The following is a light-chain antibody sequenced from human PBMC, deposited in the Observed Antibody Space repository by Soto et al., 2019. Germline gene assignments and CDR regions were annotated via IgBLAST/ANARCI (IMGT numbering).Light chain of an antibody. J-gene: IGLJ1*01. Sequence: QPVLTQPPSVSGAPGQRVTISCTGSSSNIGAGYDVHWYQQLPGTAPKLLIYGNSNRPSGVPDRFSGSKSGTSASLAIPGLQAEDEADYYCQSYDSRLSSYVFGTGTKLPVL. CDR2: GNS. CDR1: SSNIGAGYD. CDR3: QSYDSRLSSYV. V-gene: IGLV1-40*01.